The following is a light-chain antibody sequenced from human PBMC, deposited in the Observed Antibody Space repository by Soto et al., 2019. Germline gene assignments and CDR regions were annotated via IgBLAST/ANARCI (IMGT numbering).Light chain of an antibody. CDR1: QSVSSN. CDR3: QQYNNWPLT. V-gene: IGKV3-15*01. J-gene: IGKJ4*01. Sequence: ERVRTKYTATLSLSKGERATLSCRASQSVSSNLAWYQQKPGQAPRLLIYGASTRATGIPARFSGSGSGTEFTLTICSLQSEDFTVYYCQQYNNWPLTFGGGTKVDI. CDR2: GAS.